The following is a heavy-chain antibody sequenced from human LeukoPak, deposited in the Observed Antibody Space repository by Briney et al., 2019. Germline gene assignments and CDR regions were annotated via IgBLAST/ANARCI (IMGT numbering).Heavy chain of an antibody. Sequence: GGSLRLSCAASGFTFSSYWMSWVRQAPGKGLEWVANINQTGSEKYYVDSVKGRFTISRDNAKKSLFLQMNSLRADDTAVYYCAGEESSAWSHWGQGTLVTVSS. D-gene: IGHD6-19*01. CDR3: AGEESSAWSH. V-gene: IGHV3-7*01. J-gene: IGHJ4*02. CDR2: INQTGSEK. CDR1: GFTFSSYW.